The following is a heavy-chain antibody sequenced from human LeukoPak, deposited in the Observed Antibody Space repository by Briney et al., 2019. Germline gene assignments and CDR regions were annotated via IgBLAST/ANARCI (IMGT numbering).Heavy chain of an antibody. V-gene: IGHV4-30-2*01. Sequence: PSQTLSLTCAVSGGSISSGGYSWSWIRQPPGKGLEWIGYIYHSGSTYYNPTLKSRVTISVDRSKNQFSLKPSSVTAADTAVYYCASSHDYGDPNWFDPWGQGTLVTVSS. CDR2: IYHSGST. J-gene: IGHJ5*02. CDR1: GGSISSGGYS. D-gene: IGHD4-17*01. CDR3: ASSHDYGDPNWFDP.